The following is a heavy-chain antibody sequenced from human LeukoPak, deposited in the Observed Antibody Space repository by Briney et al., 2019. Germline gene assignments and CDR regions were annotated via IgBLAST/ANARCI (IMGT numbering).Heavy chain of an antibody. Sequence: ASVKVSCKASGYTFTGYYMHWVRQAPGQGLEWMGWINPNSGGTNYAQKFQGRVTMTRDTSISTAYMEMSRLRSDDTAVYYCARDLYGSSSWPNFDYWGQGTLVTGSS. D-gene: IGHD6-13*01. V-gene: IGHV1-2*02. J-gene: IGHJ4*02. CDR2: INPNSGGT. CDR3: ARDLYGSSSWPNFDY. CDR1: GYTFTGYY.